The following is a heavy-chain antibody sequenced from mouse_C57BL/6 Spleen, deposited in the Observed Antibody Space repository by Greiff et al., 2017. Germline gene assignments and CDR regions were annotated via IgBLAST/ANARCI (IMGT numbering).Heavy chain of an antibody. CDR1: GYAFSSSW. D-gene: IGHD2-1*01. J-gene: IGHJ2*01. V-gene: IGHV1-82*01. Sequence: VQLQQSGPELVKPGASVKISCKASGYAFSSSWMNWVKQRPGKGLEWIGRIYPGDGDTNYNGKFKGKATLTADKSSSTAYMQLNSLTSEDSAVYYCASSGNYPDYFDYWGQGTTLTVSS. CDR2: IYPGDGDT. CDR3: ASSGNYPDYFDY.